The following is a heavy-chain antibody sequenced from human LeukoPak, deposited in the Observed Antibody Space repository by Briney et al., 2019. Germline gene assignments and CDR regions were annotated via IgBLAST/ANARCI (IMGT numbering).Heavy chain of an antibody. J-gene: IGHJ6*02. Sequence: PSETLSLTCAVYGGSFSGYYWSWIRQPPGKGLEWIGEINHSGSTNYNPSLKSRVTISVDTSENQFSLKLSSVTAADTAVYYCASCRGVITMVRGRAGYGMDVWGQGTTVTVSS. CDR2: INHSGST. CDR1: GGSFSGYY. V-gene: IGHV4-34*01. CDR3: ASCRGVITMVRGRAGYGMDV. D-gene: IGHD3-10*01.